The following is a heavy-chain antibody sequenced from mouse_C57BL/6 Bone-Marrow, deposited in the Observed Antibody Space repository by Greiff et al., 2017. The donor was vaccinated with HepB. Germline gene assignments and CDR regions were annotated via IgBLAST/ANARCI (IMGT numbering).Heavy chain of an antibody. CDR3: TRDGGLPLAMDY. Sequence: EVKVVESGEGLVKPGGSLKLSCAASGFTFSSYAMSWVRQTPEKRLEWVAYISSGGDYIYYADTVKGRFTISRDNARNTLYLQMSSLKSEDTAMYYCTRDGGLPLAMDYWGQGTSVTVSS. CDR2: ISSGGDYI. J-gene: IGHJ4*01. D-gene: IGHD2-10*01. CDR1: GFTFSSYA. V-gene: IGHV5-9-1*02.